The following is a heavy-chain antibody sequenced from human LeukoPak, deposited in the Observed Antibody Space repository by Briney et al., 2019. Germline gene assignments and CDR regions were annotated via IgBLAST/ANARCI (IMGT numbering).Heavy chain of an antibody. V-gene: IGHV3-20*04. CDR3: ARDSSEYYDSSGYVGAFDI. CDR1: GFTFDDYG. Sequence: GGSLRLSCAASGFTFDDYGMSWVRQAPRKRLEWVSGINWNGGSTGYADSVKGRFTISRDNAKNSLYLQMNSLRAEDTALYYCARDSSEYYDSSGYVGAFDIWGQGTMVTVSS. CDR2: INWNGGST. D-gene: IGHD3-22*01. J-gene: IGHJ3*02.